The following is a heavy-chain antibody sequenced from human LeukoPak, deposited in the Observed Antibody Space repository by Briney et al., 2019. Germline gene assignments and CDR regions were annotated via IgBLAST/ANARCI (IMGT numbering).Heavy chain of an antibody. J-gene: IGHJ5*02. CDR2: IIPIFGTA. D-gene: IGHD6-6*01. Sequence: ASVKVSCKASGYTFTSYAISWVRQAPGQGLEWMGGIIPIFGTANYAQKFQGRVTITADESTSTAYMELSSLRSEDTAVYYCARERIIAARLFDPWGQGTLVTVSS. CDR3: ARERIIAARLFDP. V-gene: IGHV1-69*13. CDR1: GYTFTSYA.